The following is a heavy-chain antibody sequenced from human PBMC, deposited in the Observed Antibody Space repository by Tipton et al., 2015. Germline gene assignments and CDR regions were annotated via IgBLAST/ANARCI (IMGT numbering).Heavy chain of an antibody. CDR1: GYTFTSYA. Sequence: QLVQSGAEVKKPGASVKVSCKASGYTFTSYAISWVRQAPGQGLEWMGGIIPAFGTTNYAQKFQGRVTLTADESTSTAYMDLSSLRSEDTAVYYCAKSGFGELLYGMDVWGQGTTVTVSS. CDR3: AKSGFGELLYGMDV. J-gene: IGHJ6*02. CDR2: IIPAFGTT. D-gene: IGHD3-10*01. V-gene: IGHV1-69*13.